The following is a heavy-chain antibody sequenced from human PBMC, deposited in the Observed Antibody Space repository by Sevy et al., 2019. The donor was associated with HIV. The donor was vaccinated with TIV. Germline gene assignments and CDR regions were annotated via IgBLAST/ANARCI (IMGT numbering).Heavy chain of an antibody. CDR3: AKAFMVRGPTPGGYGMDV. CDR1: GFTFDDYA. D-gene: IGHD3-10*01. V-gene: IGHV3-9*01. CDR2: ISWNSGSI. J-gene: IGHJ6*02. Sequence: GGSLRLSCAASGFTFDDYAMHWVRQAPGKGLEWVSGISWNSGSIGYADSVKGRFTISRDNAKNSLYLQMNSLRAEDKALYYCAKAFMVRGPTPGGYGMDVWGQGTTVTVSS.